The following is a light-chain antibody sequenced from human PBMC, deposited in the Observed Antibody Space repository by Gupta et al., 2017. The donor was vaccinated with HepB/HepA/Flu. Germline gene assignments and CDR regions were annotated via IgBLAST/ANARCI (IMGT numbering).Light chain of an antibody. J-gene: IGKJ2*01. V-gene: IGKV1-39*01. CDR1: QTINNK. CDR2: AAS. Sequence: DIQMTQSPSSLSASIGDTVTITCRASQTINNKLNWYQQKPGQAPKLLIYAASTLQSGVPSRFSGSGSETDFTLTISSLQPEDAASYYCQQTSIVPCHFSRGTTLDIK. CDR3: QQTSIVPCH.